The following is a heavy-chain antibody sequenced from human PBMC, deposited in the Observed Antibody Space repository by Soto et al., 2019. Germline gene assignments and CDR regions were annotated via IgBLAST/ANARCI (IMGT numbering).Heavy chain of an antibody. D-gene: IGHD7-27*01. V-gene: IGHV3-48*03. CDR3: ARGRQAWDYYYYGMDV. CDR1: GFTFSSYE. Sequence: LRLSCAASGFTFSSYEMNWVRQAPGKGLEWVSYISSSGSTIYYADSVKGRFTISRDNAKNSPYLQMNSLRAEDTAVYYCARGRQAWDYYYYGMDVWGQGTTVTVSS. CDR2: ISSSGSTI. J-gene: IGHJ6*02.